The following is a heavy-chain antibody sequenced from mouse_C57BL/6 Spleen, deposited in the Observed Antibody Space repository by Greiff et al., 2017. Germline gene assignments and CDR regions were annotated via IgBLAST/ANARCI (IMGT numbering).Heavy chain of an antibody. Sequence: QVQLQQSGAELVRPGASVTLSCKASGYTFTDYEMHWVKQTPVHGLEWIGAIDPETGGTAYNQKFKGKAILTADKSSSTAYLELRSLTSEDSAVYYCTRSGVIYYGNLAWFAYWGQGTLVTVSA. J-gene: IGHJ3*01. CDR3: TRSGVIYYGNLAWFAY. CDR2: IDPETGGT. V-gene: IGHV1-15*01. D-gene: IGHD2-1*01. CDR1: GYTFTDYE.